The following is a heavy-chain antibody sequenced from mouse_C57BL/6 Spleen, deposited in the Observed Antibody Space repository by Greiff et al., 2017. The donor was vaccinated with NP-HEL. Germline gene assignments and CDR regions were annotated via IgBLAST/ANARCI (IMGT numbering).Heavy chain of an antibody. CDR3: ARYYGYDGYFDG. D-gene: IGHD2-2*01. Sequence: EVQLVESGGGLVKPGGSLKLSCAASGFTFSDYGMHWVRQAPEQGLEWVAYISSGSSTIYYADTVKGRFTISRDNAKNTLFLQMTSLRSEDTAMYYCARYYGYDGYFDGWGTGTTVTVAS. J-gene: IGHJ1*03. CDR2: ISSGSSTI. CDR1: GFTFSDYG. V-gene: IGHV5-17*01.